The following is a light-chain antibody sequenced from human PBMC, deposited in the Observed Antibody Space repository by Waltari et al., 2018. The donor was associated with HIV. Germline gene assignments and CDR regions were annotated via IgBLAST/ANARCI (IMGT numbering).Light chain of an antibody. V-gene: IGKV3-15*01. CDR2: GAS. CDR3: QQYNHWPPYT. Sequence: EVVMTQSPAPLSVSPGARATLSCRASQSINSHLAWYQHKPGQAPRLLFYGASTRATGVPARFSGSGSGTDFTLTISGLQSEDFAVYYCQQYNHWPPYTFGQGTKLEIK. CDR1: QSINSH. J-gene: IGKJ2*01.